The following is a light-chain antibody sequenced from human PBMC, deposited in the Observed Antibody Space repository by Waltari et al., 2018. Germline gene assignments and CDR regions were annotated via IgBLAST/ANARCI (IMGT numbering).Light chain of an antibody. CDR3: AAWDGSQFARV. V-gene: IGLV1-44*01. J-gene: IGLJ3*02. Sequence: QSVLTQPPSASGTPGQRVIISCSGSSSLIGSDTVNWYQQLPGTAPRLLIYSTNQRPSGVPDRFSGSKSGTSAFLAISGLQSEDESDYYCAAWDGSQFARVFGGGTKLSVL. CDR2: STN. CDR1: SSLIGSDT.